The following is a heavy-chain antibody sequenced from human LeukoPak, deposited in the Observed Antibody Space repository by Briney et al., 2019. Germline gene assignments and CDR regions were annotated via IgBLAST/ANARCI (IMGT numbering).Heavy chain of an antibody. CDR1: GYTFTGYY. CDR2: INPNSGGT. J-gene: IGHJ4*02. CDR3: ARMRHYDSSGYCY. Sequence: ASVKVSCKASGYTFTGYYMHWVRQAPGQGLEWMGWINPNSGGTNYAQKFQGRVTMTRDTSISTAYMELSRLRSDDTAVYYCARMRHYDSSGYCYWGQGTLVTVSS. V-gene: IGHV1-2*02. D-gene: IGHD3-22*01.